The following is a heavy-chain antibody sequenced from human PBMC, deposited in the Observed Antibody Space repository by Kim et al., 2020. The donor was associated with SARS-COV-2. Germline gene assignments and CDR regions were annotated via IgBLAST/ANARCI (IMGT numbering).Heavy chain of an antibody. D-gene: IGHD3-22*01. CDR3: ARQDSYYDSSGGYFGY. Sequence: SETLSLTCTVSGGSISSSSYYWGWIRQPPGKGLEWIGSIYYSGSTYYNPSLKSRVTISVDTSKNQFSLKLSSVTAADTAVYYCARQDSYYDSSGGYFGYWGQGTLVTVSS. V-gene: IGHV4-39*01. CDR2: IYYSGST. J-gene: IGHJ4*02. CDR1: GGSISSSSYY.